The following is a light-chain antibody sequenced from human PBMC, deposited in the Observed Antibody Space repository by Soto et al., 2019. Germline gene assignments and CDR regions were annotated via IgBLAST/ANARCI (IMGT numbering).Light chain of an antibody. CDR3: LLYYGGAAV. CDR2: STS. CDR1: TGAVTSGYY. Sequence: QAVVTQEPSLTVSPGGTVTLTCASSTGAVTSGYYPNWFQQKPGQAPRVLIYSTSNKHSWTPARFSGSLLGGKAALTLSGVQPEDEAEYYCLLYYGGAAVFGGGTKLTVL. V-gene: IGLV7-43*01. J-gene: IGLJ2*01.